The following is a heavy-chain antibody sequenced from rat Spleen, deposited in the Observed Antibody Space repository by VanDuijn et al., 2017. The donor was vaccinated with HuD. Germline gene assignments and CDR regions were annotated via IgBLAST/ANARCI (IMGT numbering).Heavy chain of an antibody. Sequence: EVQLQESGPGLVKPSQSLSLTCSVTGHSIASSYRWNWIRKFPGNRLEWMGYINSAGSTIYNPSLKSRISITRDTSKNQFFLQLNSVTTEDTATYYCARYGYNLFDYWGQGVMVTVSS. CDR3: ARYGYNLFDY. J-gene: IGHJ2*01. CDR2: INSAGST. D-gene: IGHD1-9*01. V-gene: IGHV3-3*01. CDR1: GHSIASSYR.